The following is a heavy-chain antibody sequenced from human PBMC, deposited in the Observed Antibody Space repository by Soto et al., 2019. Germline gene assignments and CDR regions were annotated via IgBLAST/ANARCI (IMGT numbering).Heavy chain of an antibody. CDR2: IYPGDSDT. V-gene: IGHV5-51*01. CDR3: ARQELNDSSGYDAFDI. D-gene: IGHD3-22*01. J-gene: IGHJ3*02. Sequence: PGEPLKISSRGSGYSFTSYWISWVRQMPGKGLEWMGIIYPGDSDTRYSPSFQGQVTISADKSISTAYLQWSSLKASDTAMYYCARQELNDSSGYDAFDIWGQGTMVTVSS. CDR1: GYSFTSYW.